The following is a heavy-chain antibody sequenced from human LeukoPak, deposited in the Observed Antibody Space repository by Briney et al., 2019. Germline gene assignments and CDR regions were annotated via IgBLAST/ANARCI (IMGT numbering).Heavy chain of an antibody. CDR2: IYSGGST. Sequence: GGSLRLSCAASGFTVSSNYMSWVRQAPGKGLEWVSVIYSGGSTYYADSVKGRFTISRDNSKNTLYLQMNSLRAEDTAVYYCARVRGYSGYEGRYYYYGMDVWGQGTTVTVSS. J-gene: IGHJ6*02. D-gene: IGHD5-12*01. CDR1: GFTVSSNY. V-gene: IGHV3-53*01. CDR3: ARVRGYSGYEGRYYYYGMDV.